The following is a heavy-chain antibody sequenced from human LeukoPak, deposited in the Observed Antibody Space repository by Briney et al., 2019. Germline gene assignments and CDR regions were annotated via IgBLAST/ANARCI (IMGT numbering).Heavy chain of an antibody. CDR3: AREGGYDILTGYYPYYIDP. J-gene: IGHJ5*02. V-gene: IGHV4-38-2*02. Sequence: PSETLSLTCTVSGYSISSGYYWGWIRQPPGKGLEWIGSIYHSGSTYYNPSLKSRVTISVDTSKNQFSLKLSSVTAADTAVYYCAREGGYDILTGYYPYYIDPWGQGTLVTVSS. D-gene: IGHD3-9*01. CDR2: IYHSGST. CDR1: GYSISSGYY.